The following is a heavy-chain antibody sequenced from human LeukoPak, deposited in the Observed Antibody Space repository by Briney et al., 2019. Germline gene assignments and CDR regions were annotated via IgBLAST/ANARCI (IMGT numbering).Heavy chain of an antibody. D-gene: IGHD1-26*01. CDR3: AREHSGTHGSYEY. J-gene: IGHJ4*02. CDR2: VHQLGATT. CDR1: GYSISSGYF. Sequence: PSETLSLTCTVSGYSISSGYFWGWIRQPPGKGLEWIGSVHQLGATTSYNPSLTSRVTISVDTSNNQFSLKLSPVTAADTAVYYCAREHSGTHGSYEYWGQGSLVTVSS. V-gene: IGHV4-38-2*02.